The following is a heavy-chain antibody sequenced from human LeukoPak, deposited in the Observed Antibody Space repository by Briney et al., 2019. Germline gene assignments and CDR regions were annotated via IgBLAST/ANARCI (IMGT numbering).Heavy chain of an antibody. J-gene: IGHJ4*02. CDR2: INHSGST. D-gene: IGHD3-9*01. CDR3: ARAGGLVRYFDWLLSYYFDY. V-gene: IGHV4-34*01. Sequence: SETLSLTCAVYGGSFSGYYWSWMRQPPGKGLGWIGEINHSGSTNYNPSLKSRVTISVDTSKNQFSLKLSSVTAADTAVYYCARAGGLVRYFDWLLSYYFDYWGQGTLVTVSS. CDR1: GGSFSGYY.